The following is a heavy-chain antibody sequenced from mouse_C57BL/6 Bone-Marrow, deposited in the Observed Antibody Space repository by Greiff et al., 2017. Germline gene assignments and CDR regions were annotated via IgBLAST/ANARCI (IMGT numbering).Heavy chain of an antibody. CDR1: GYTFSSYW. Sequence: QVQLQPLGAELVQPGASVQLSCKASGYTFSSYWMHWVKQRPGRGLEWIGRIDPNSGGTTYNEKLKSKATLTVDKPSCTAYMQLSSLTSEDSADDYWERWNNDGAWVAYWNQGNLVTVTA. J-gene: IGHJ3*01. D-gene: IGHD1-3*01. V-gene: IGHV1-72*01. CDR2: IDPNSGGT. CDR3: ERWNNDGAWVAY.